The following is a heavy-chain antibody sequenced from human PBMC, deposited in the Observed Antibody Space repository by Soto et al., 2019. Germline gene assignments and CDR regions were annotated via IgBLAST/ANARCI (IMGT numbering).Heavy chain of an antibody. Sequence: QVQLQESGPGLLKPSPTLALTCSVSGAPSSRSGSFWSWIRRHAETCLVWIGYIYYNGDTYYNPSLNSRVRMSLDTSENQFSLKLNSVTAADTAVYYCVAVGGNWFDPWGQGTLVTVSS. CDR3: VAVGGNWFDP. V-gene: IGHV4-31*03. CDR1: GAPSSRSGSF. D-gene: IGHD6-19*01. CDR2: IYYNGDT. J-gene: IGHJ5*02.